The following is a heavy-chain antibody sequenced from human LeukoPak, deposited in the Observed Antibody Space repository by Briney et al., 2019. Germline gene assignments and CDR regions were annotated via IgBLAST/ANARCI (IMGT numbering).Heavy chain of an antibody. Sequence: GVSLKISCKGSGYSFTSYWIGWVRPMPGKGLEWMGIIYPGDSDTRYSPSFQGQVTISADKSISTAYLQWSSLKASDTAMYYCARQWLVDPNWFDPWGQGTLVTVSS. V-gene: IGHV5-51*01. J-gene: IGHJ5*02. CDR3: ARQWLVDPNWFDP. CDR1: GYSFTSYW. CDR2: IYPGDSDT. D-gene: IGHD6-19*01.